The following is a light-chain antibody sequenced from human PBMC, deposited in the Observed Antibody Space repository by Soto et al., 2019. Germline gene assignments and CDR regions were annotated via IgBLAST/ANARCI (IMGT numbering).Light chain of an antibody. CDR3: QQYGTSEII. CDR1: QILTNSF. J-gene: IGKJ5*01. Sequence: ELVMTQSPNTLSVSPGETATLSCRASQILTNSFIAWYQQRPGQAPRLLIYDTSSRASGIPDRFSGSGSGTDFTLTISRLETEDFAVFYCQQYGTSEIIFGQRTRLEI. CDR2: DTS. V-gene: IGKV3-20*01.